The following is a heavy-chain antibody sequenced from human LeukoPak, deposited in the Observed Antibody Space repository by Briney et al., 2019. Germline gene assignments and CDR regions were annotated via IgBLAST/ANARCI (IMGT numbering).Heavy chain of an antibody. V-gene: IGHV3-30*04. CDR1: GFTFSGYA. CDR2: ISYDGSNK. CDR3: AREASIQINWNYDHYFDY. D-gene: IGHD1-7*01. Sequence: GRSLRLSCAASGFTFSGYAMHWVRQAPGKGLEWVAVISYDGSNKYYADSVKGRFTISRDNSKNTLYLQMNSLRAEDTAVYYCAREASIQINWNYDHYFDYWGQGTLVTVSS. J-gene: IGHJ4*02.